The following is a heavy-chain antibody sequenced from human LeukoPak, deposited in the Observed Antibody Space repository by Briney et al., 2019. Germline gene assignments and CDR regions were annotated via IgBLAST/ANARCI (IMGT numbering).Heavy chain of an antibody. J-gene: IGHJ6*03. V-gene: IGHV1-8*01. CDR1: GYTFTSND. CDR3: VRSSYSSGWYLSFYYYYYMDV. CDR2: LNPNSGNT. D-gene: IGHD6-19*01. Sequence: GASVKVSCKASGYTFTSNDINWVRQATGQGLEWMGWLNPNSGNTGYAQKFQGRVTITRNTSISTAYMELSSLRSEDTAVYYCVRSSYSSGWYLSFYYYYYMDVWGKGTTVTVSS.